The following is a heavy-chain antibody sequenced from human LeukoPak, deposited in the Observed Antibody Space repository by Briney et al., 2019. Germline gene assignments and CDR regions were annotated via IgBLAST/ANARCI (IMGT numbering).Heavy chain of an antibody. CDR2: ISGDGGST. Sequence: GGSLRLSCAASGFTFDDYAMHWVRQAPGKGLEWVSLISGDGGSTYYADSVKGRFTISRDNSKNSQYLQMNSLRTEDTGSYYCAKADDYGDWGWFDPWGQGTLVTVSS. CDR3: AKADDYGDWGWFDP. J-gene: IGHJ5*02. CDR1: GFTFDDYA. V-gene: IGHV3-43*02. D-gene: IGHD4-17*01.